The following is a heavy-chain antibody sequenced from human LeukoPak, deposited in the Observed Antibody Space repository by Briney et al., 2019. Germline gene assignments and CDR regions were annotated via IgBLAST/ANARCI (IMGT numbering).Heavy chain of an antibody. D-gene: IGHD3-10*01. CDR1: GFTFSEYS. J-gene: IGHJ4*02. CDR2: ISTSSSHI. Sequence: PGGSLRLSCAASGFTFSEYSMNWVRQAPGKGLEWVSFISTSSSHIYYGDSVTGRFTISRDNARNSVSLQMNSLRAEDTAVYYCARQVSGYGSGGFYFDYWGQGMLVTVSS. CDR3: ARQVSGYGSGGFYFDY. V-gene: IGHV3-21*01.